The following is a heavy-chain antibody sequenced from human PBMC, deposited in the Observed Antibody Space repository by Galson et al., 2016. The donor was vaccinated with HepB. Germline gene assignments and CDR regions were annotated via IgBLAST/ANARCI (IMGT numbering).Heavy chain of an antibody. Sequence: SLRLSCAASGFTFRHAWMSWVRQTPGKGLEWVGRIKSKTDGGTTDLAAPVEGRFTISRDDSKDMVYLQMNSLKIEDTAQYYCSTGITSLTNYYSSGMDVWGQGTTVIVSS. V-gene: IGHV3-15*01. CDR2: IKSKTDGGTT. J-gene: IGHJ6*02. CDR1: GFTFRHAW. CDR3: STGITSLTNYYSSGMDV. D-gene: IGHD2-2*01.